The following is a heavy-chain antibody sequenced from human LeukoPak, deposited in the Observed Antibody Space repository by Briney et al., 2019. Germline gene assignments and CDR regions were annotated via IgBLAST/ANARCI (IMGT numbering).Heavy chain of an antibody. Sequence: GGSLRLSCSASGFTFRSYGFHWVRQAPGKGLEWVAFIRYDGNYQSYPDSVRGRFTISRDNSKNTLYLQVSSLRPEDTAVYYCGRVTEYMIEDYFDYWGKGTLVTVSS. D-gene: IGHD3-22*01. CDR2: IRYDGNYQ. J-gene: IGHJ4*02. CDR1: GFTFRSYG. CDR3: GRVTEYMIEDYFDY. V-gene: IGHV3-30*02.